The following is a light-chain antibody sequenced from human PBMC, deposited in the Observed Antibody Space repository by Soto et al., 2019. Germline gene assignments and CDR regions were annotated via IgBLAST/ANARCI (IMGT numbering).Light chain of an antibody. J-gene: IGKJ5*01. CDR2: AAS. V-gene: IGKV1-39*01. CDR3: QQSYSTPIT. Sequence: GDRVTITCRASQSISSYLNWYQQKPGKAPKLLIYAASSLQSGVPSRFSGSGSGTDFTLTISSLQPEDFATYYCQQSYSTPITFGQGTRLEMK. CDR1: QSISSY.